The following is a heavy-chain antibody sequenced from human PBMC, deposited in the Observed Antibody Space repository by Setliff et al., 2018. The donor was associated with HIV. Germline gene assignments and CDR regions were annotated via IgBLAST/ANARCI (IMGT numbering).Heavy chain of an antibody. CDR2: IYYSGST. Sequence: SETLSLTCTVSGGSISSYYWSWIRQPPGKGLEWIGYIYYSGSTNYNPSLKSRVTISVDTSKNQFSLKLSSVTAADTAVYYCARDVGEMSIYYYYMDVWGKGTTVTVSS. D-gene: IGHD2-15*01. V-gene: IGHV4-59*01. J-gene: IGHJ6*03. CDR1: GGSISSYY. CDR3: ARDVGEMSIYYYYMDV.